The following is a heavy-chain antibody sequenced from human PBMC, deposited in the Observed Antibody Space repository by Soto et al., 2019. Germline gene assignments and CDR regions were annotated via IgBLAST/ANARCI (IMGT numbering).Heavy chain of an antibody. CDR1: GFTFRTYA. J-gene: IGHJ4*02. V-gene: IGHV3-30*04. CDR2: ISYDGSNT. CDR3: ARDSETNGYSYDYFDY. D-gene: IGHD5-18*01. Sequence: PGGSLRLSCAASGFTFRTYAIHWVRQAPGKGLEWVAVISYDGSNTYYADSVKGRFTISRDSSKNTLYLQMNSLRTEDSAVYYCARDSETNGYSYDYFDYWGQGTLVTVS.